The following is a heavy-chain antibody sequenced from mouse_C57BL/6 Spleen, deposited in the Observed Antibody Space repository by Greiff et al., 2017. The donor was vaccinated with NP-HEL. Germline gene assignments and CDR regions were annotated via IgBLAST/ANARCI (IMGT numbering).Heavy chain of an antibody. CDR3: ARYSPYGTLFDY. D-gene: IGHD1-1*01. V-gene: IGHV7-3*01. CDR2: IRNKANGYTT. Sequence: EVKLMESGGGLVQPGGSLSLSCAASGFTFTDYYMSWVRQPPGKALEWLGFIRNKANGYTTEYSASVKGRFTISRDNSQSILYLQMNALRAEDSATYYCARYSPYGTLFDYWGQGTTLTVSS. CDR1: GFTFTDYY. J-gene: IGHJ2*01.